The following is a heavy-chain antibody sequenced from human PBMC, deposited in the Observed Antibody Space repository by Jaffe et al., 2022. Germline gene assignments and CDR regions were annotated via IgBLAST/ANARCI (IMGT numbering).Heavy chain of an antibody. V-gene: IGHV3-20*01. CDR1: GFTFDDYG. Sequence: EVQLVESGGGVVRPGGSLRLSCAASGFTFDDYGMSWVRQAPGKGLEWVSGINWNGGSTGYADSVKGRFTISRDNAKNSLYLQMNSLRAEDTALYHCVQHSGYDLGREAFDIWGQGTMVTVSS. CDR3: VQHSGYDLGREAFDI. D-gene: IGHD5-12*01. CDR2: INWNGGST. J-gene: IGHJ3*02.